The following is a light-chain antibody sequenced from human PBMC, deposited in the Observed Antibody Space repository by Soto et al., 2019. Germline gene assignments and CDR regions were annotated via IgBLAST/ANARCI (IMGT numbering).Light chain of an antibody. Sequence: QSVLTQPPSGSGAPGQRITISCSGTGSNIGAGYDVHRYHQLPGTATKLLIFGNNNRPSGVPARFSASRSGTSASLAITGLQAEDEADYYCQSFDTNLRGSVFGGGTKLTVL. CDR2: GNN. V-gene: IGLV1-40*01. CDR1: GSNIGAGYD. CDR3: QSFDTNLRGSV. J-gene: IGLJ3*02.